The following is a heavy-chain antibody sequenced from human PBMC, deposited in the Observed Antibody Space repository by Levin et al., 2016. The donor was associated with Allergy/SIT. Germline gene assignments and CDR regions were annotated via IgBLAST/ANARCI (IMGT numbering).Heavy chain of an antibody. CDR2: ISSSSSYI. CDR3: ARVYGSGGINYYYMDV. D-gene: IGHD3-10*01. Sequence: WIRQPPGKGLEWVSSISSSSSYIYYADSVKGRFTISRDNAKNSLYLQMNSLRAEDTAVYFCARVYGSGGINYYYMDVWGKGTTVTVSS. J-gene: IGHJ6*03. V-gene: IGHV3-21*01.